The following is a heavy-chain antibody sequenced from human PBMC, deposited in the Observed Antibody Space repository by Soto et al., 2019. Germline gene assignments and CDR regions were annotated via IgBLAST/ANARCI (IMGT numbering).Heavy chain of an antibody. V-gene: IGHV4-39*01. CDR2: IYYSGST. D-gene: IGHD6-13*01. CDR1: GGSISSSSYY. Sequence: SETLSLTCTVSGGSISSSSYYWGWIRQPPGKGLEWIGSIYYSGSTYYNPSLKSRVTISVDTSKNQFSLKLSSVTAADTAVYYCARAQPPSSSWYYFDYWGQGTLVTVSS. CDR3: ARAQPPSSSWYYFDY. J-gene: IGHJ4*02.